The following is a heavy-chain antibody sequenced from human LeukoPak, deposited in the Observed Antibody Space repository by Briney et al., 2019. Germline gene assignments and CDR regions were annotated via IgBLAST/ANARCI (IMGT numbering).Heavy chain of an antibody. V-gene: IGHV3-23*01. J-gene: IGHJ4*02. D-gene: IGHD1-26*01. CDR3: AGPNSGSYYGQFDY. CDR1: GFTFSSYA. CDR2: ISGSGGAT. Sequence: GGSLRLSCAASGFTFSSYAMSWVRQAPGKGLEWVSTISGSGGATYYADSVKGRFTISSDNSKNTLYVQMNSLRAEDAAVYYCAGPNSGSYYGQFDYWGQGALVTVSS.